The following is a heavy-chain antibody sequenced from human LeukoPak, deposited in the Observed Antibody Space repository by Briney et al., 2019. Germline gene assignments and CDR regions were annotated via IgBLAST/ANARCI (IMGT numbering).Heavy chain of an antibody. D-gene: IGHD2-15*01. CDR1: GYTFTDYA. J-gene: IGHJ5*02. V-gene: IGHV1-3*01. Sequence: GASVKVSCKASGYTFTDYALHWVRQVPGQRLEWMGWINAGSGNTKYSQKFQGRVTITRDTSASTAYMELSSPRSEDTAVYYCARRLGYVSGGSCGTWGWFDPWGQGTLVTVSS. CDR2: INAGSGNT. CDR3: ARRLGYVSGGSCGTWGWFDP.